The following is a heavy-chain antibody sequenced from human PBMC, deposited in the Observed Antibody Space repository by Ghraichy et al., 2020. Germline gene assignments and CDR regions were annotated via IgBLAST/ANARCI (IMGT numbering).Heavy chain of an antibody. J-gene: IGHJ4*02. CDR3: ARVIGTVEVAGTGKYYFDY. D-gene: IGHD6-19*01. V-gene: IGHV4-39*01. Sequence: SETLSLTCTVSGGSVSSSNYYWGWIRQPPGKGLERIANIHHSGSTYYNPSLKSRVTISIDTSKNQFSLNVTSVTAADTAVYYCARVIGTVEVAGTGKYYFDYWGQGTLGTVSS. CDR1: GGSVSSSNYY. CDR2: IHHSGST.